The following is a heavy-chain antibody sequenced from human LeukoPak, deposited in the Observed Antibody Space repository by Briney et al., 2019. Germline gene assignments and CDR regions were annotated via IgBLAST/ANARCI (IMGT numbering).Heavy chain of an antibody. J-gene: IGHJ3*02. V-gene: IGHV3-7*01. D-gene: IGHD2-21*02. CDR2: LKQDGNEK. CDR3: ARDLDTYVVLTAYDSFDM. CDR1: GVTVSSNY. Sequence: GGSLRLSCAVFGVTVSSNYMSWVRQAPGKGLEWVANLKQDGNEKHYVDSVEGRFTISRDNAKNSLYLQMNGLRAEDTAVYYCARDLDTYVVLTAYDSFDMWGQGTMVTVSS.